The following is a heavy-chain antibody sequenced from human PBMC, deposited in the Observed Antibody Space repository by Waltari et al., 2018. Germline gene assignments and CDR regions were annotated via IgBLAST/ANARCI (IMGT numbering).Heavy chain of an antibody. CDR3: ARVRGYYYDSSGYYSSGYFDL. V-gene: IGHV4-61*02. CDR1: GGSISSGSYY. J-gene: IGHJ2*01. Sequence: QVQLQESGPGLVKPSQTLSLTCTVSGGSISSGSYYWSWIRQPAGTGLEWIGRIYTSGSTNYNPSLKSRVTISVDTSKNQFSLKLSSVTAADTAVYYCARVRGYYYDSSGYYSSGYFDLWGRDTLVTVSS. CDR2: IYTSGST. D-gene: IGHD3-22*01.